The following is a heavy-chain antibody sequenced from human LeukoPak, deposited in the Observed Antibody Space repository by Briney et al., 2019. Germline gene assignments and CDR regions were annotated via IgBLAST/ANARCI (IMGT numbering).Heavy chain of an antibody. CDR1: GGTFSSYA. CDR3: ARVAGGRYCSSTSCYMRGWFDP. CDR2: IIPIFGTA. Sequence: SVKVSCKASGGTFSSYAISWVRQAPGQGLEWMGGIIPIFGTANYAQKFQGRVTITADESTSTAYMELSSLRSEDTAVYYCARVAGGRYCSSTSCYMRGWFDPWGQGTLVTVSS. D-gene: IGHD2-2*02. V-gene: IGHV1-69*13. J-gene: IGHJ5*02.